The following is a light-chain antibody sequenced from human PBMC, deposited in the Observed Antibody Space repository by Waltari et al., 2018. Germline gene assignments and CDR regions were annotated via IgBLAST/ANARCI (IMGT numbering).Light chain of an antibody. Sequence: NFILTQPHSVSASPGKTVTISCTGRGGSIASNYVQWYQQRPGRAPITVIYEDDQRPSGVPDRFSGSIDRSSNSASLTISGLETEDEADYYCQSYDTTNFWVFGGGTKLTVL. CDR1: GGSIASNY. V-gene: IGLV6-57*02. CDR3: QSYDTTNFWV. CDR2: EDD. J-gene: IGLJ3*02.